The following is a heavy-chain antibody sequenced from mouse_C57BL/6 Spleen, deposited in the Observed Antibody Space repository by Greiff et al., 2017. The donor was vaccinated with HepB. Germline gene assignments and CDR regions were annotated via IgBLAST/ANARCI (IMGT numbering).Heavy chain of an antibody. Sequence: EVMLVESGGGLVKPGGSLKLSCAASGFTFSSYAMSWVRQTPEKRLEWVATISDGGSYTYYPDNVKGRFTISRDNAKNNLYLQMSHLKSEDTAMYYCARGEDRDYYAMDYWGQGTSVTVSS. J-gene: IGHJ4*01. CDR3: ARGEDRDYYAMDY. CDR1: GFTFSSYA. CDR2: ISDGGSYT. V-gene: IGHV5-4*03.